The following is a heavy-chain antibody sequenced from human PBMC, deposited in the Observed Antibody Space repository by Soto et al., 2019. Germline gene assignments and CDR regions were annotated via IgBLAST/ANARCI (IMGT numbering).Heavy chain of an antibody. CDR1: GFTFSSYA. Sequence: EVQLLESGGGLVQPGGSLRLSCAASGFTFSSYAMSWVRQAPEKGLDWVSSISASGSTKYPDSVRGRFTISRDNSENTLYLKMNSLRAEDTPIYYCVRDLSNFHYWGQGTLVTVSS. V-gene: IGHV3-23*01. CDR3: VRDLSNFHY. CDR2: ISASGST. J-gene: IGHJ1*01.